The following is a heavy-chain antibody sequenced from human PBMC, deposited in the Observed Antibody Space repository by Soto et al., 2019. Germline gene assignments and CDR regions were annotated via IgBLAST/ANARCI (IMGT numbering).Heavy chain of an antibody. V-gene: IGHV3-53*01. J-gene: IGHJ6*03. CDR1: GFTVSSNY. CDR2: IYSGGST. CDR3: ARGSPLTSFGARYYYMDV. Sequence: GGSLRLSCAASGFTVSSNYMSWVRQAPGKGLEWVSVIYSGGSTYYADYVKGRFTISRDNSKNTLYLQMNSLRAEDTAVYYCARGSPLTSFGARYYYMDVWGKGTTVTVSS. D-gene: IGHD3-3*01.